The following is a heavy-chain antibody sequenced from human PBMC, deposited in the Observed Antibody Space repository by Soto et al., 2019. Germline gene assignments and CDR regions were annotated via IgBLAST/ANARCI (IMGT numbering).Heavy chain of an antibody. V-gene: IGHV1-8*01. CDR3: ARGATADYDFWANPRGDWLDL. CDR1: GYTFSSHD. D-gene: IGHD3-3*01. J-gene: IGHJ5*02. Sequence: QVQLVQSGAEVKRPGASVKVSCKASGYTFSSHDIIWVRQPAGQGLEWMGWMNPLKGLSKTTYLQSFRGRVVMTRDPFLSTAYLELSGLRSDDTAVYFCARGATADYDFWANPRGDWLDLWGQGTLLTVSS. CDR2: MNPLKGLSKT.